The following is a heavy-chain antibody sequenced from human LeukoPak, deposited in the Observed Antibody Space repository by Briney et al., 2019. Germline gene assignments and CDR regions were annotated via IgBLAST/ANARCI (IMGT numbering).Heavy chain of an antibody. D-gene: IGHD6-13*01. Sequence: SGGSLRLSCAASGFTFSSYGMHWVRQAPGKGLEWVAVIWYDGSNKYYADSVKGRFTISRDNSKNTLYLQMNSLRAEDTAVYYCARDARYSSSWYYLDYWGQGTLVTVSS. J-gene: IGHJ4*02. CDR2: IWYDGSNK. V-gene: IGHV3-33*01. CDR3: ARDARYSSSWYYLDY. CDR1: GFTFSSYG.